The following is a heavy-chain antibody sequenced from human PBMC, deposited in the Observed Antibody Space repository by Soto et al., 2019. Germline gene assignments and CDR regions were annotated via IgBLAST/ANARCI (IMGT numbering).Heavy chain of an antibody. J-gene: IGHJ4*02. CDR1: GGSISSGGYS. V-gene: IGHV4-30-2*01. D-gene: IGHD4-17*01. Sequence: SETLSLTCAVSGGSISSGGYSCNWIRQPPGKGLEWIGYIYHSGSTYYNPSLKSRVTISEDRSKNQFSLKLSSETAADTAVYYCARGMTTVTTFDYWGQGTLVTVSS. CDR3: ARGMTTVTTFDY. CDR2: IYHSGST.